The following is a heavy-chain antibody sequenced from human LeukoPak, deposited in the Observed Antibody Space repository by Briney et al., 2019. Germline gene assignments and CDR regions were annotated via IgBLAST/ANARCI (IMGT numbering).Heavy chain of an antibody. V-gene: IGHV4-34*01. CDR2: VNHSGST. Sequence: SETLSLTCAVYGGSFSGYYWSWIRQPPGKGLEWIGEVNHSGSTNYNPSLKSRVTISVDTSKNQFSLKLSSVTAADTAVYYCARAPLDYWGQGTLVTVSS. CDR1: GGSFSGYY. J-gene: IGHJ4*02. CDR3: ARAPLDY.